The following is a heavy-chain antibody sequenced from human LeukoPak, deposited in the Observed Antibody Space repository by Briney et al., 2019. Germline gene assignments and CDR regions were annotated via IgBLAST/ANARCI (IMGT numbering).Heavy chain of an antibody. CDR1: GFTFSSYE. CDR2: ISSSGSTI. J-gene: IGHJ4*02. Sequence: PGGSLRLSCAASGFTFSSYEMNWVRQAPGKGLEWVSYISSSGSTIYYADSVKGRFTISRDNAKNSLYLQMNSLRAEDTAVYYCAKRGDWNSSDYWGQGTLVTVSS. D-gene: IGHD2-21*02. CDR3: AKRGDWNSSDY. V-gene: IGHV3-48*03.